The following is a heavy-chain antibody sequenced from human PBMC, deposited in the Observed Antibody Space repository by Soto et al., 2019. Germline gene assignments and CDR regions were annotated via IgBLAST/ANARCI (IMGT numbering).Heavy chain of an antibody. CDR3: ASGGAPYNWFGP. Sequence: SETLSLTCTVSGGSINSHYWSWIRQPPGKRLEWLGYIYSSGFTTYNPSLKRRRTISVDTSKNQFSLRLSSVTSADTAVYYCASGGAPYNWFGPWGQGTLVTVSS. J-gene: IGHJ5*02. CDR2: IYSSGFT. V-gene: IGHV4-59*11. CDR1: GGSINSHY. D-gene: IGHD3-16*01.